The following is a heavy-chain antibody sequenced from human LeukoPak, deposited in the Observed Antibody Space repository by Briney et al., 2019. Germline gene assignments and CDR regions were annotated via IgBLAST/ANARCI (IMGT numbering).Heavy chain of an antibody. V-gene: IGHV3-74*01. CDR2: INSDGSST. CDR3: ARARRITVTMKGFDY. J-gene: IGHJ4*02. Sequence: GGSLRLSCAASGFTFSSYWMHWVRQAPGKGLVWVSRINSDGSSTSYADSVKGRFTISRDNAKNSLYLQMNSLRDEDTAVYYCARARRITVTMKGFDYWGQGTLVTVSS. CDR1: GFTFSSYW. D-gene: IGHD4-17*01.